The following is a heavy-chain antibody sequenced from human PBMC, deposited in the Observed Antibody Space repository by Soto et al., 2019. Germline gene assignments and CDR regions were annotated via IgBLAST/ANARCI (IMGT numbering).Heavy chain of an antibody. Sequence: ASVKVSFKASGYTFTSYDINWVRQATGQGLEWMGWMNPNSGNTGYAQKFQGRVTMTRNTSISTAYMELSSLRSEDTAVYYCARAVRGQQLAADAWFDPWGQGTLVTVSS. D-gene: IGHD6-13*01. CDR1: GYTFTSYD. CDR2: MNPNSGNT. V-gene: IGHV1-8*01. J-gene: IGHJ5*02. CDR3: ARAVRGQQLAADAWFDP.